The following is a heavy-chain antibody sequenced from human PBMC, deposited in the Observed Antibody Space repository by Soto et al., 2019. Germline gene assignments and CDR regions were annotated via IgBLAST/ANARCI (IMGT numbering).Heavy chain of an antibody. CDR1: DGSISASSYY. Sequence: SDTLSLTCTVSDGSISASSYYWGWIRQPPGKGLEWIGSIHYSGDTDYNPSLKSRVTISVDTSKNQFSLKLSSVTAADTAVYYCAGHGGRSSWSDYWGQGTLVTVSS. V-gene: IGHV4-39*01. CDR3: AGHGGRSSWSDY. CDR2: IHYSGDT. D-gene: IGHD6-13*01. J-gene: IGHJ4*02.